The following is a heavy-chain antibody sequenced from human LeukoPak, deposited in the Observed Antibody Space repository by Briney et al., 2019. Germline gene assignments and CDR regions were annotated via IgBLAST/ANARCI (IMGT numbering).Heavy chain of an antibody. CDR2: IYYTGGT. D-gene: IGHD5-24*01. Sequence: SETLSLTCTVSGGSISGSSYLWGWVRQTPGKGLEWIGSIYYTGGTYYNPSLKSRVTISVDMSKNQFSVKLSSVTAADTAVYYCARLRVEMAAYAFDIWGQGTKVTVSS. J-gene: IGHJ3*02. CDR3: ARLRVEMAAYAFDI. CDR1: GGSISGSSYL. V-gene: IGHV4-39*01.